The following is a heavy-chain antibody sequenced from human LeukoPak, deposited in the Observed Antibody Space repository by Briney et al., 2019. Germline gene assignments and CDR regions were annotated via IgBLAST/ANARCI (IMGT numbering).Heavy chain of an antibody. CDR3: AKSYGSGSYYSNYFDY. D-gene: IGHD3-10*01. Sequence: GGSLRLSCAASGFTFNNYAMNWVRQAPGQGLEWVSGISSSGGSTYYADSVKGRFTISRDNSKNTLYLQMNSLRAEDTAVYYCAKSYGSGSYYSNYFDYWGQGTLVTVSS. CDR2: ISSSGGST. CDR1: GFTFNNYA. V-gene: IGHV3-23*01. J-gene: IGHJ4*02.